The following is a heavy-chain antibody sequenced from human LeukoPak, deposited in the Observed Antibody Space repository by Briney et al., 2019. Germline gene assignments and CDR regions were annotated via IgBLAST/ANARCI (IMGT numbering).Heavy chain of an antibody. CDR1: GFTFSSYS. CDR2: IRYDGSNK. J-gene: IGHJ4*02. CDR3: AKDQSWAAAGSFDY. Sequence: GGSLRLSCAASGFTFSSYSMNWVRQAPGKGLEWVAFIRYDGSNKYYADSVKGRFTISRDNSKNTLYLQMNSLRAEDTAVYYCAKDQSWAAAGSFDYWGQGTLVTVSS. D-gene: IGHD6-13*01. V-gene: IGHV3-30*02.